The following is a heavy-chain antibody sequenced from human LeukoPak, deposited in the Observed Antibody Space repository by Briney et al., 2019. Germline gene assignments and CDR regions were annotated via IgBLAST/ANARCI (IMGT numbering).Heavy chain of an antibody. D-gene: IGHD2-15*01. Sequence: GASVKVSCKTSGYTFTSYYMHWVRQAPGQGLEWMGWVNPTSGGTNYAQEFQGRVTMTRDTSISTAYMELSRLRSDDTAVYYCARWGGYCSGGSCYTPRYYYGMDVWGQGATVTVSS. CDR3: ARWGGYCSGGSCYTPRYYYGMDV. CDR2: VNPTSGGT. J-gene: IGHJ6*02. CDR1: GYTFTSYY. V-gene: IGHV1-2*02.